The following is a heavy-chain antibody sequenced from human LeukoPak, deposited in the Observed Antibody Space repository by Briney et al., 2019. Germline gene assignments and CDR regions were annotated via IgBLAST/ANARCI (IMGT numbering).Heavy chain of an antibody. CDR1: GFTFSSYW. CDR3: ARDYYDSSGYFGY. D-gene: IGHD3-22*01. CDR2: IKQDGSEK. J-gene: IGHJ4*02. V-gene: IGHV3-7*01. Sequence: GGSLRLSCAASGFTFSSYWMSWVRQAPGQGLEWVANIKQDGSEKYYVDSVKGRFTISRDNAKNSLYLQMNSLSAEDTAVYYCARDYYDSSGYFGYWGQGTLVTVSS.